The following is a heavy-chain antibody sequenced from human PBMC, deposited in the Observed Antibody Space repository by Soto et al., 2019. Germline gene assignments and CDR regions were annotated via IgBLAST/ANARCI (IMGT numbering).Heavy chain of an antibody. Sequence: PSETLSLTCSVSGGSINSYWWSWIRQPAGKGLEWIGRVYSSGTTDYNPSLNSRATLSVEKSKNQFSLKLSYVTAADTAVYYCARDIGSYAYGEGYWGQGIQVTVS. V-gene: IGHV4-4*07. CDR3: ARDIGSYAYGEGY. J-gene: IGHJ4*02. CDR2: VYSSGTT. CDR1: GGSINSYW. D-gene: IGHD3-10*01.